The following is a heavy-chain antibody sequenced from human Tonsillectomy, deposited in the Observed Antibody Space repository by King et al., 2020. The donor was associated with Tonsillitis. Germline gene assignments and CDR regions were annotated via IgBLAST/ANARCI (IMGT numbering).Heavy chain of an antibody. J-gene: IGHJ5*01. D-gene: IGHD3-22*01. CDR3: ARLPWYSHSSAKRFDS. Sequence: VQLVESGGGLVQPGGSLRLSCAASGFTFSSYGMNWVRQAPGKGLEWGSYINSGSSTIYYAQSVKSRFTITRDNARNSLYLQMKSLRAEDTAVYYCARLPWYSHSSAKRFDSWGQGTLVTVSS. CDR1: GFTFSSYG. CDR2: INSGSSTI. V-gene: IGHV3-48*04.